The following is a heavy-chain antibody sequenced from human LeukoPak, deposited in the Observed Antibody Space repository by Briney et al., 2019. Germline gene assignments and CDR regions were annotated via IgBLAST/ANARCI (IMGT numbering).Heavy chain of an antibody. V-gene: IGHV3-48*03. CDR2: IGTGTYI. CDR3: AKEWYYYGSGSYPFDY. CDR1: GFTFSRFE. D-gene: IGHD3-10*01. Sequence: GGSLRLSCVTSGFTFSRFEMNWVRQAPGKGLEWVSYIGTGTYIAYADSVKGRFTISRDNAKNSLYLQMNSLRAEDTAVYYCAKEWYYYGSGSYPFDYWGQGTLVTVSS. J-gene: IGHJ4*02.